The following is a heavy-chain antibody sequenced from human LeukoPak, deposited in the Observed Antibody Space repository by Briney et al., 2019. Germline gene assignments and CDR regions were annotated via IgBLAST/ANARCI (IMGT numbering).Heavy chain of an antibody. CDR2: ISSSSSYI. Sequence: GGSLRLSCAASGFTFSSYSMNWVRQAPGKGLEWVSSISSSSSYIYYADSVKGRFTISRDNAKNSLYLQMSSLRAEDTAVYYCASFYDFWSGLYYFDYWGQGTLVTVSS. CDR3: ASFYDFWSGLYYFDY. CDR1: GFTFSSYS. V-gene: IGHV3-21*01. D-gene: IGHD3-3*01. J-gene: IGHJ4*02.